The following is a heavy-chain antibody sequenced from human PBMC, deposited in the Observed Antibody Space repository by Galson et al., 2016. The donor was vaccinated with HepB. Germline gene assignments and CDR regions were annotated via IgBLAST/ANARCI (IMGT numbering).Heavy chain of an antibody. D-gene: IGHD3-3*01. CDR1: GGTFSSYV. Sequence: SSVKVSCKASGGTFSSYVISWVRQAPGQGLEWMGGIIPIFGTANYAQKFQGRLTITADESTSKAYTGLYRLRSEDTAVYYCSRDRARQVAPFTMTPPDDWYFDLWGRGTLLTVSS. V-gene: IGHV1-69*13. CDR3: SRDRARQVAPFTMTPPDDWYFDL. J-gene: IGHJ2*01. CDR2: IIPIFGTA.